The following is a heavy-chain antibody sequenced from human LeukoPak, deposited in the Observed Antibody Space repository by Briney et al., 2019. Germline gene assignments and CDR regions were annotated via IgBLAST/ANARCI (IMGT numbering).Heavy chain of an antibody. Sequence: SETLSLTCTVSGGSISSGSYYWSWIRQPGGKGLEWIGRIYTSGSTNYNPSLKRRVTISGDTSKNQFSLKLSSVTAADTAVYYCARSGLLRWFGELLYHDAFDIWGQGTMVTVSS. CDR1: GGSISSGSYY. CDR3: ARSGLLRWFGELLYHDAFDI. CDR2: IYTSGST. D-gene: IGHD3-10*01. V-gene: IGHV4-61*02. J-gene: IGHJ3*02.